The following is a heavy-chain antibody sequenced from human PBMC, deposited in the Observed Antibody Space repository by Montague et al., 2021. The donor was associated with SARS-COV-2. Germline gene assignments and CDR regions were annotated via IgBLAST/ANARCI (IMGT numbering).Heavy chain of an antibody. CDR3: TRKTSRGLTIFGVVTASYCFDY. J-gene: IGHJ4*02. CDR2: IYYSGST. Sequence: SETLSLTCAVSGGSISNSRYFWGWIRQPPGKGLEWIGSIYYSGSTYYNPSLKSRVTISVDTSKNQFSLKLSSVTAADTAVFYCTRKTSRGLTIFGVVTASYCFDYWGQGTLVTVSP. V-gene: IGHV4-39*01. CDR1: GGSISNSRYF. D-gene: IGHD3-3*01.